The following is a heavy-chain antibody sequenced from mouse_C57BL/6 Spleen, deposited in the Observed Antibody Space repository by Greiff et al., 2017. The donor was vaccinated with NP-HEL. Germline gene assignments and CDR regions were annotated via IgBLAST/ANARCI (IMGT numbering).Heavy chain of an antibody. J-gene: IGHJ2*01. CDR1: GFNIKDDY. V-gene: IGHV14-4*01. CDR3: TTTTIDY. D-gene: IGHD1-1*01. CDR2: IDPENGDT. Sequence: EVQLQQSGAELVRPGASVKLSCTASGFNIKDDYMHWVKQRPEQGLEWIGWIDPENGDTEYASKFQGKATITADTSSNTAYLQLSSLTSEDTAVYYCTTTTIDYWGQGTTLTVSS.